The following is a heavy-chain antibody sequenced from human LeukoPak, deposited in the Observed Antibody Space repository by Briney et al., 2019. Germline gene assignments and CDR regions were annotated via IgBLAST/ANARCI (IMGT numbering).Heavy chain of an antibody. CDR3: ARGYCSSTSCYFGY. CDR1: GGSISSYY. CDR2: IYYSGST. V-gene: IGHV4-39*01. Sequence: SETLSLTCTVSGGSISSYYWGWIRQPPGKGLEWIGSIYYSGSTYYNPSLKSRVTISVDTSKNQFSLKLSSVTAADTAVYYCARGYCSSTSCYFGYWGQGTLVTVSS. D-gene: IGHD2-2*01. J-gene: IGHJ4*02.